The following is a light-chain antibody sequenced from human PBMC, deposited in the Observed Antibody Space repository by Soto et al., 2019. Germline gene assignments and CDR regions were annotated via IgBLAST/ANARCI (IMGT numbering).Light chain of an antibody. CDR1: QSVNSN. CDR2: GAS. CDR3: QQYGSSPGT. J-gene: IGKJ1*01. Sequence: ELVMTQSPATLSVSPGERATLSCRTSQSVNSNLAWYQQKLGQAPRLLIFGASTRASGIPSRFSGSGSGTEFTLTITRVEPEDFAMYFCQQYGSSPGTFGQGTKVDI. V-gene: IGKV3-15*01.